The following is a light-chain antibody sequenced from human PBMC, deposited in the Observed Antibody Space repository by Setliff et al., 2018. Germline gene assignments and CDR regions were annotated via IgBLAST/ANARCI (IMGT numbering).Light chain of an antibody. CDR2: DVS. Sequence: QSALAQPASVSGSPGQSVTISCTGTNNDVGAYNYVSWYQQHPGKAPKFMIYDVSKRSPGASDRFSGSKSGNTASLTISGLQAEDEADYYCCSYAGGSTYVFGTGTKVTV. CDR3: CSYAGGSTYV. V-gene: IGLV2-23*02. J-gene: IGLJ1*01. CDR1: NNDVGAYNY.